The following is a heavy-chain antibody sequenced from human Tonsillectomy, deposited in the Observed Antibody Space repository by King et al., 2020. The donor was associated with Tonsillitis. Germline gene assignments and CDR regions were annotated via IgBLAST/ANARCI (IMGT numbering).Heavy chain of an antibody. Sequence: DVQLVESGGGLVQPGGSLRLSCAASGFTFSSYAMSWVRQAPGKGLEWVSTISGSGGSTYYADSVKGRFTISRDNSKNTLYLQMNSLRAEDTAVYYCAIQPWGGDYGDYSWGQGTLVTVSS. J-gene: IGHJ4*02. CDR3: AIQPWGGDYGDYS. V-gene: IGHV3-23*04. CDR2: ISGSGGST. CDR1: GFTFSSYA. D-gene: IGHD4-17*01.